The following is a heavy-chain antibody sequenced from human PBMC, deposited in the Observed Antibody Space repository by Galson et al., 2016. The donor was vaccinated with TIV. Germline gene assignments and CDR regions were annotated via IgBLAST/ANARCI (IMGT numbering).Heavy chain of an antibody. CDR3: ARYNWNVDNWFDP. D-gene: IGHD1-20*01. CDR2: IDWDDDK. Sequence: PALVKPTQTLTLTCTFSGFSLSTSGMCVSWIRQPPGKALEWLALIDWDDDKKYSTSLKTRLTISKDTPKNQVVLTMTNMDPVDTATYYCARYNWNVDNWFDPWGQGTLVTVSS. CDR1: GFSLSTSGMC. V-gene: IGHV2-70*01. J-gene: IGHJ5*02.